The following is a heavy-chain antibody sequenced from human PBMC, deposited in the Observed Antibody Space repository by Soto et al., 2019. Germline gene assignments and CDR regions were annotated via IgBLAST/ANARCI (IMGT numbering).Heavy chain of an antibody. J-gene: IGHJ4*02. CDR3: ARAPGDYGDYFYFDY. Sequence: QVQLVESGGGVVQPGRSLRLSCAASGFTFSSYGMHWVRQAPGKGLERVAVIWYDGSNKYYADSVKGRFTISRDNSKNTLYLQMNSLRAEDTAGYYCARAPGDYGDYFYFDYWGQGALVTVSS. CDR2: IWYDGSNK. D-gene: IGHD4-17*01. V-gene: IGHV3-33*01. CDR1: GFTFSSYG.